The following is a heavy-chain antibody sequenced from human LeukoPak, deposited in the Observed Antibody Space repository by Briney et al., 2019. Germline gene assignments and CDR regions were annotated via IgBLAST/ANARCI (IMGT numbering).Heavy chain of an antibody. V-gene: IGHV1-69*05. CDR3: ARVEQWLVGRAYDY. Sequence: ASVKVSCKASGGTFSSYAISWVRQAPGQGLEWMGGIIPIFGTANYAQKFQGRVTTTRDTSASTAYMELSSLRSEDTAVYYCARVEQWLVGRAYDYWGQGTLVTVSS. J-gene: IGHJ4*02. D-gene: IGHD6-19*01. CDR2: IIPIFGTA. CDR1: GGTFSSYA.